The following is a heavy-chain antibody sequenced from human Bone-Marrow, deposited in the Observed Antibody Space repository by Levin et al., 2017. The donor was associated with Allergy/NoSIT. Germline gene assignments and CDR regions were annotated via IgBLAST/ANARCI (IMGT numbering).Heavy chain of an antibody. CDR3: ARVGEGATYYDFPLLGHFDY. Sequence: HPGESLKISCGASGFTFSNYAMFWVRQAPDKGLEWLSLISYDGNTQYYADSVKGRFTISRDNSKSTLSLQMNSLRDEDTAVYYCARVGEGATYYDFPLLGHFDYWGQGTLVTVSS. CDR2: ISYDGNTQ. D-gene: IGHD3-3*01. V-gene: IGHV3-30-3*01. J-gene: IGHJ4*02. CDR1: GFTFSNYA.